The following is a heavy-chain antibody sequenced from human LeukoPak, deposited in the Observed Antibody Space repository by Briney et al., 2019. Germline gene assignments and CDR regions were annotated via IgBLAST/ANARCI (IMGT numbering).Heavy chain of an antibody. J-gene: IGHJ4*02. CDR3: ARDWVYKIDY. V-gene: IGHV3-74*01. D-gene: IGHD5-24*01. CDR1: GITFSSYA. CDR2: ISHDGII. Sequence: GGSLRLSCAAAGITFSSYALSWVRQAPGKGLVWVSRISHDGIISYADSVKGRFTISRDNAKNTLILQMNSLRVEDTAVYYCARDWVYKIDYWGRGTLVTVSS.